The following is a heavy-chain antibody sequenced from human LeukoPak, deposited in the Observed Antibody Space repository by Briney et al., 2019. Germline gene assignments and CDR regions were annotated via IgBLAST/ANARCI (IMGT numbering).Heavy chain of an antibody. CDR1: GYTFTGYY. CDR3: ARDSPRYYYDSSGYPMRAFDI. D-gene: IGHD3-22*01. J-gene: IGHJ3*02. V-gene: IGHV1-2*02. CDR2: INPNNSGT. Sequence: ASVKVSCKASGYTFTGYYMHWVRQAPGQGLEWMGWINPNNSGTNYAQKFQGRVTMTRDTSISTAYMELSRLRSDDTAVYYCARDSPRYYYDSSGYPMRAFDIWGQGTMVTVSS.